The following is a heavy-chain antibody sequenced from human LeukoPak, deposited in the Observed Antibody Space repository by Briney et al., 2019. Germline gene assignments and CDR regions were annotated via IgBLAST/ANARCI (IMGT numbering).Heavy chain of an antibody. CDR1: GFTFDDYA. D-gene: IGHD3-10*01. J-gene: IGHJ4*02. CDR3: AKGGPRFGELSQYYFDY. Sequence: PGGSLRLSCAASGFTFDDYAMHWVRQAPGKGLEWVSGISWNSGSIGYADSVKGRFTISRDNAKNSLYLQMNSLRAEDTALYYCAKGGPRFGELSQYYFDYWGQGTLVTVSS. CDR2: ISWNSGSI. V-gene: IGHV3-9*01.